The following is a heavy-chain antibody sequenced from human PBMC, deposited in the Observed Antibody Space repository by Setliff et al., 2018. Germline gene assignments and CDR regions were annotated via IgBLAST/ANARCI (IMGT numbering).Heavy chain of an antibody. V-gene: IGHV1-18*01. D-gene: IGHD3-3*01. CDR2: ISAYTGNA. CDR1: DYPFLSYG. Sequence: ASVKVSCKASDYPFLSYGLSWVRQAPGQGLEWLGWISAYTGNADYAQNLQGRLTMATDTSTNTAYMELRSLTSDDTAIYYCARAPRLEWILPTFDLWGQGTPVTVSS. J-gene: IGHJ4*02. CDR3: ARAPRLEWILPTFDL.